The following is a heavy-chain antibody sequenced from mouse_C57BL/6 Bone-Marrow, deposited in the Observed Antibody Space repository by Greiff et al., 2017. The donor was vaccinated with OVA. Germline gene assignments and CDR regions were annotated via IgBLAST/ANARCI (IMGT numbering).Heavy chain of an antibody. CDR3: ARRGSSLYYFDD. J-gene: IGHJ2*01. CDR1: GYTFTSYW. CDR2: IHPISGST. Sequence: QVQLKQPGAELVKPGASVKLSCKASGYTFTSYWMHWVKQRPGQGLEWIGMIHPISGSTNYNEKFKSKATLTVDKSSSTAYMQLSSLTSEDSAVYYCARRGSSLYYFDDWGQGTTLTVSS. D-gene: IGHD1-1*01. V-gene: IGHV1-64*01.